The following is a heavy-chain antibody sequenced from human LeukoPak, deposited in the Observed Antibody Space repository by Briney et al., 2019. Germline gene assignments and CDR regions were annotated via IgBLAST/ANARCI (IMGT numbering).Heavy chain of an antibody. V-gene: IGHV4-34*01. CDR2: INRGGST. J-gene: IGHJ4*02. Sequence: PSETLSLSCAVYGGSFSGYYLNWIRQPPGKGLEWIGEINRGGSTNYNPSLKSRITISVDTSKNQFSLKLTSVTAADTAVYYCARNHNYGRYFFDSWGQGILVTVSS. CDR3: ARNHNYGRYFFDS. D-gene: IGHD3-10*01. CDR1: GGSFSGYY.